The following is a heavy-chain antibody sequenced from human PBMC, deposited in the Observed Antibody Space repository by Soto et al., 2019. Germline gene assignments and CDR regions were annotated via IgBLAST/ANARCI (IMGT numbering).Heavy chain of an antibody. V-gene: IGHV3-33*01. J-gene: IGHJ3*02. CDR3: ARSYIVATIDAFDI. Sequence: RGSLRLSCAASGFTFSSYGMHWVRQAPGKGLGWVAVIWYDGSNKYYADSVKGRFTISRDNSKNTLYLQMNSLRAEDTAVYYCARSYIVATIDAFDIWGQGTMVTVSS. CDR2: IWYDGSNK. D-gene: IGHD5-12*01. CDR1: GFTFSSYG.